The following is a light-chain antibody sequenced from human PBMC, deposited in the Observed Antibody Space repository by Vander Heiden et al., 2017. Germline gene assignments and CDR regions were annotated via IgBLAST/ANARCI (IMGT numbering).Light chain of an antibody. CDR3: QQSYGTPRT. CDR2: AAS. CDR1: QSISSY. Sequence: DIQMTQSPSSLSASVRDRVTLTCRASQSISSYLNWYQQKPGKAPTLLIYAASSLQSGVPSRFSGSGSGTDFTLTISSLQPEDFATYYCQQSYGTPRTFGQGTKVEIK. V-gene: IGKV1-39*01. J-gene: IGKJ1*01.